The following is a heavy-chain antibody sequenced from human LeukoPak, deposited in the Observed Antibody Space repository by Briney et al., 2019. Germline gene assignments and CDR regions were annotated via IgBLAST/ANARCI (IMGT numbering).Heavy chain of an antibody. Sequence: SETLSLTCAVSGGSISSGGYSWSWIRQPPGKGLEWIGYTYHSGSTYYNPSLKSRVTISVDRSKNQFSLKLSSVTAADTAVYYCARVTTVTTFDYWGQGTLVTVSS. CDR1: GGSISSGGYS. D-gene: IGHD4-17*01. J-gene: IGHJ4*02. V-gene: IGHV4-30-2*01. CDR2: TYHSGST. CDR3: ARVTTVTTFDY.